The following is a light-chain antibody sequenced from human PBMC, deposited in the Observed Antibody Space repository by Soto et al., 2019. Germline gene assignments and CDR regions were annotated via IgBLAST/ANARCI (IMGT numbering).Light chain of an antibody. CDR1: QTISSW. CDR2: KAS. Sequence: IQRTQSPSTLSGSVGDRVTITCRAIQTISSWLSWYQQKPGKAPKLLIYKASTLKSGVPSRFSGSGSGTEFTLTISSLQPDDFATYYCQHYNSYSEAFGQGTKVDIK. J-gene: IGKJ1*01. V-gene: IGKV1-5*03. CDR3: QHYNSYSEA.